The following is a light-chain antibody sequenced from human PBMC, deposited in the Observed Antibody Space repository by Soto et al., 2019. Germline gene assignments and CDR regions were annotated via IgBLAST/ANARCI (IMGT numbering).Light chain of an antibody. Sequence: DIQMTQSPSSLSASVGDRFTITFRFSQTICSWLAWYQQKPGKAPKLLIYKASTLKSGVPSRFSGSGSGTEFTLTISSLQPDDFATYYCQHYNSYSEAFGQGTKVDIK. CDR3: QHYNSYSEA. V-gene: IGKV1-5*03. CDR1: QTICSW. J-gene: IGKJ1*01. CDR2: KAS.